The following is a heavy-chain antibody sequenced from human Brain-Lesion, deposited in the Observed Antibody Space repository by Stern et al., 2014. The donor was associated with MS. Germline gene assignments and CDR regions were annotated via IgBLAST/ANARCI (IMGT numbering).Heavy chain of an antibody. CDR2: INGDGSRT. CDR1: GFTFSTYW. V-gene: IGHV3-74*02. Sequence: EVQLVESGGEFVQPGGSLRLSCTASGFTFSTYWMHWVRHAPGQGLVWVSRINGDGSRTSYADSVKGRFTISRDNAKNTLYVQMNSLRVEDTAVYYCARAHVDTWDWFDPWGQGTLVTVSS. D-gene: IGHD5-18*01. CDR3: ARAHVDTWDWFDP. J-gene: IGHJ5*02.